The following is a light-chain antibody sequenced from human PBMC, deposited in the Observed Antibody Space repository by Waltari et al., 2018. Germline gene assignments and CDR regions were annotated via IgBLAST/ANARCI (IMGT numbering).Light chain of an antibody. J-gene: IGKJ1*01. Sequence: EIVMTQSPATLSVSPGERATLSCRASQSVSSNFAWYQQKPGQAPRLLFYGSSTRATGIPARFSGRGSGTDVTLTISSLQSEDFALYYCQKYNKWPPWAFGQGTKVEIK. CDR1: QSVSSN. CDR3: QKYNKWPPWA. V-gene: IGKV3-15*01. CDR2: GSS.